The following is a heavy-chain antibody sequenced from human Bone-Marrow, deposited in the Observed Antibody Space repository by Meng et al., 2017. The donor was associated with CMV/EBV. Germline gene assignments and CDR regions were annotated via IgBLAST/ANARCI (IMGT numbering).Heavy chain of an antibody. CDR1: GFTFDDYG. V-gene: IGHV3-20*04. CDR2: INWNGGST. Sequence: GESLKISCAASGFTFDDYGMSWVRQAPGKGLEWVSGINWNGGSTGYADSVKGRFTISRDNAKNSLYLQMNSLRAEDMALYYCAKDITRAGGIFGVNGMDVWGQGTMVTVSS. CDR3: AKDITRAGGIFGVNGMDV. J-gene: IGHJ6*02. D-gene: IGHD3-3*01.